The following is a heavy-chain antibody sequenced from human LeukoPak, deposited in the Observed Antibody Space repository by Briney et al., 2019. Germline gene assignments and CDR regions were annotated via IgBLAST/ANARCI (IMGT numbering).Heavy chain of an antibody. CDR3: ARHSYSSSSSMRRHFDC. J-gene: IGHJ4*02. CDR1: GGSISSYY. V-gene: IGHV4-4*07. D-gene: IGHD6-13*01. CDR2: IYTSGST. Sequence: PSETLSLTCTVSGGSISSYYWSWIRQPAGKGLEWIGRIYTSGSTNYNPSLKSRVTMSVDTSKNQFSLKLSSVTAADTATYYCARHSYSSSSSMRRHFDCWGQGTLVTVSS.